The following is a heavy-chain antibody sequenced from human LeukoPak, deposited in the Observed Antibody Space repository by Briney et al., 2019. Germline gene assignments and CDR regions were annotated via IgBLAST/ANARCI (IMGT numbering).Heavy chain of an antibody. CDR1: GGSNSSSSYY. CDR3: ARVGQQLVFYYFDY. CDR2: IYYSGST. V-gene: IGHV4-39*07. J-gene: IGHJ4*02. Sequence: SETLSLTCTVSGGSNSSSSYYWGWIRQPPGKGLEWIGSIYYSGSTYYNPSLKSRVTISVDTSKNQFSLKLSSVTAADTAVYYCARVGQQLVFYYFDYWGQGTLVTVSS. D-gene: IGHD6-13*01.